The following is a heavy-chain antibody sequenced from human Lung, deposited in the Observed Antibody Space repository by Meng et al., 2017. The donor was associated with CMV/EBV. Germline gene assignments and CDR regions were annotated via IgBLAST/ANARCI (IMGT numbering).Heavy chain of an antibody. V-gene: IGHV3-7*01. CDR1: GFTFSSYG. Sequence: ESXKISXAASGFTFSSYGMSWVRQAPGKGLEWVSDIKKDGSEKYYADSVKGRFTISRDNTKNSLYLQMNSLRAEDTAVYYCARDKPTSTVTTLLTEYYYGMDVWGQGTXVTVSS. J-gene: IGHJ6*02. CDR3: ARDKPTSTVTTLLTEYYYGMDV. D-gene: IGHD4-17*01. CDR2: IKKDGSEK.